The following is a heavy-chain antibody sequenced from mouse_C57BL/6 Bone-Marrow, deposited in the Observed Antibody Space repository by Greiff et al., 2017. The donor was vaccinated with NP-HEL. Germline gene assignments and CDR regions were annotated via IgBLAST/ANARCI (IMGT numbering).Heavy chain of an antibody. CDR3: ARGGLFFDY. Sequence: QLQQSGPVLVTPFSSFPLSFPSSLYTFTDYYMNWVKQSHGKSLEWIGVINPYNGGTSYNQKFKGKATLTVDKSSSTAYMERNSLTSEDSAVYYCARGGLFFDYWGQGTTLTVSS. CDR1: LYTFTDYY. J-gene: IGHJ2*01. V-gene: IGHV1-19*01. CDR2: INPYNGGT.